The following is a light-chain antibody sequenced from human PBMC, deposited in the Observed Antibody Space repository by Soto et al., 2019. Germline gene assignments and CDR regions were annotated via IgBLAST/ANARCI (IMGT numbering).Light chain of an antibody. Sequence: EIVLTQSPDTLSLSPGDRATLSCRASQSVSSSYLAWYQQKPGQAPRLLIYGASTRATGIPDRFSGDGSVTHFTLTISRLEAEDFVMYYCQQYGSSPITFGQGTRLEIK. V-gene: IGKV3-20*01. CDR2: GAS. CDR3: QQYGSSPIT. CDR1: QSVSSSY. J-gene: IGKJ5*01.